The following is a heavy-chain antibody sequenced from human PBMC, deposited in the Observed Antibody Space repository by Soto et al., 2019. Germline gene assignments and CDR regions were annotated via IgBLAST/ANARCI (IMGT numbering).Heavy chain of an antibody. J-gene: IGHJ4*02. CDR1: GYTFTSYA. V-gene: IGHV1-3*01. D-gene: IGHD5-12*01. CDR3: ARFGGYSGYDSLDY. CDR2: INAGNGNT. Sequence: QVQLVQSGAEVKKPGASVKVSCKASGYTFTSYAMHWVRQAPGQRLEWMGWINAGNGNTKYSQKFQGRVNTTRDTXXSTAYMELSSLRSEDTAVYYCARFGGYSGYDSLDYWGQGTLVTVSS.